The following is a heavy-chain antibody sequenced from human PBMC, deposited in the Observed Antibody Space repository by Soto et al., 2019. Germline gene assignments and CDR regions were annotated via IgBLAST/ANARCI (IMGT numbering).Heavy chain of an antibody. V-gene: IGHV1-2*02. CDR1: WYNFSDYY. J-gene: IGHJ4*01. D-gene: IGHD4-17*01. CDR3: AGEPPTEKPDGVDI. Sequence: VSVKSASKAAWYNFSDYYISCVSQTTGQGLKCMRWDNPNSGGTKYAPKFKCGVIMTMDTSFTPSYMVLSWLRSSDTAVYYCAGEPPTEKPDGVDIWGQGTLVTVSS. CDR2: DNPNSGGT.